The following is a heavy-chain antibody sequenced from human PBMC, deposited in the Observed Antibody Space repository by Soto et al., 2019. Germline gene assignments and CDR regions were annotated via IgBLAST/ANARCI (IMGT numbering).Heavy chain of an antibody. J-gene: IGHJ3*01. D-gene: IGHD3-10*01. Sequence: EVQLVESGGGLVKPEGCLRLSCAVSGFTFTSAYMGWVRQAPGKGLEWIGRIVSKADGGTIDYAAPVKGRFTISGAESKNTLYLQMNSLRIEDTAMYYCTASKTAGGFDVWGQATRVTVS. CDR3: TASKTAGGFDV. CDR1: GFTFTSAY. V-gene: IGHV3-15*04. CDR2: IVSKADGGTI.